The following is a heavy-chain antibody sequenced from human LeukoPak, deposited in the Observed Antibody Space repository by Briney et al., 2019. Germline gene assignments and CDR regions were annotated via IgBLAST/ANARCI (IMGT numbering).Heavy chain of an antibody. CDR2: IYYSGST. CDR1: GGSISSYY. J-gene: IGHJ4*02. Sequence: SETQSLTCTVSGGSISSYYWSWIRQPPGKGLEWIGYIYYSGSTNYNPSLKSRVTISVDTSKNQFSLKLSSVTAADTAVYYCARDDDYWGQGTLVTVSS. CDR3: ARDDDY. V-gene: IGHV4-59*12.